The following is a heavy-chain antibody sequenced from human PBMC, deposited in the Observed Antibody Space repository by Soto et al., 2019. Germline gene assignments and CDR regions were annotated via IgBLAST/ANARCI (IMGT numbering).Heavy chain of an antibody. CDR3: ARRKERSGPNYFDS. Sequence: GGSLRLSCAASGFAFSSNVMSWVRQAPGKGLEWVSSIRDSGGDTYYTASVKGRFTISRNISISTAYMELSSLRSEDTAVYFCARRKERSGPNYFDSWGQGTLVTVSS. CDR1: GFAFSSNV. J-gene: IGHJ4*02. CDR2: IRDSGGDT. V-gene: IGHV3-23*01. D-gene: IGHD6-25*01.